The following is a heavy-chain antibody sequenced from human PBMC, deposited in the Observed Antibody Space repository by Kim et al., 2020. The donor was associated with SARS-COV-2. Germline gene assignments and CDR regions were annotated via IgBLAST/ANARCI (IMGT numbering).Heavy chain of an antibody. V-gene: IGHV3-9*01. J-gene: IGHJ6*02. CDR1: GFTFDDYA. Sequence: GGSLRLSCAASGFTFDDYAMHWVRQAPGKGLEWVSGISWNSGSIGYADSVKGRFTISRDNAKNSLYLQMNSLRAEDTALYYCAVIPYDYYNYGMDVWGQGTTVTVSS. D-gene: IGHD2-21*01. CDR2: ISWNSGSI. CDR3: AVIPYDYYNYGMDV.